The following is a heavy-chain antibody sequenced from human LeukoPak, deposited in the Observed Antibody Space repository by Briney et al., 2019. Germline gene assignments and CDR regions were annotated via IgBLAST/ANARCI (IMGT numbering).Heavy chain of an antibody. CDR3: AKDHEDILSCYYTPDY. J-gene: IGHJ4*02. CDR2: ISYDGSNK. CDR1: GFTFSSYG. D-gene: IGHD3-9*01. Sequence: GGSLRLSCAASGFTFSSYGMHWVRQAPGKGLEWVAVISYDGSNKYYADSVKGRFTISRDNSKNTLYLQMNSLRAEDTAVYYCAKDHEDILSCYYTPDYWGQGTLVTVSS. V-gene: IGHV3-30*18.